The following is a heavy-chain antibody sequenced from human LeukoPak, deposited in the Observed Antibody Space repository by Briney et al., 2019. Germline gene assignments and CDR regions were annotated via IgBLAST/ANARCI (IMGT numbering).Heavy chain of an antibody. CDR2: ISSSSSYI. V-gene: IGHV3-21*01. CDR1: GFTFSSYG. Sequence: KTGGSLRLSCAASGFTFSSYGMHWVRQAPGKGLEWVSSISSSSSYIYYADSVKGRFTISRDNAKNSLYLQMNSLRAEDTAVYYCAREGGIELLLPSYYYYYYGMDVWGQGTTVTVSS. D-gene: IGHD1-26*01. CDR3: AREGGIELLLPSYYYYYYGMDV. J-gene: IGHJ6*02.